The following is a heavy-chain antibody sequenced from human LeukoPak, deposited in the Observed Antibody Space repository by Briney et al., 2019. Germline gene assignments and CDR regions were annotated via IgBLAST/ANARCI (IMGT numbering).Heavy chain of an antibody. CDR3: TRTSSWGFDY. CDR2: INTDGSST. Sequence: GGSLRLSCAASGFTFSNYWIHWVRQAPGKGLVWVSRINTDGSSTTYADSVKGRFTVSRDNAKSTLYLQMNSLRAEDTAMYYCTRTSSWGFDYWGQGTLVTVSS. D-gene: IGHD6-6*01. J-gene: IGHJ4*02. CDR1: GFTFSNYW. V-gene: IGHV3-74*01.